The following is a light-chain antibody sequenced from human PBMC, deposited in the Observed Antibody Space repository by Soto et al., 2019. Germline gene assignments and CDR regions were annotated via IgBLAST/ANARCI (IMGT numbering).Light chain of an antibody. CDR1: QSVRSS. J-gene: IGKJ5*01. CDR2: NAS. V-gene: IGKV3-11*01. CDR3: QQYNNWPPIT. Sequence: EVVLTQSAATLSLSPGESATLSCRASQSVRSSLAWYQHKPGQAPRLLIYNASNRATGIPARFSGSGSGTDFTLTISSLEPEDFAVYYCQQYNNWPPITSGQGTRLEI.